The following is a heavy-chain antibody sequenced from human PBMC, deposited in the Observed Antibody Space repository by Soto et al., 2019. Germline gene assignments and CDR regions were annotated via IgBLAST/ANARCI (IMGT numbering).Heavy chain of an antibody. CDR2: IYYSGST. D-gene: IGHD3-22*01. J-gene: IGHJ4*02. CDR1: GGSISSFY. CDR3: ASYHFDNIGYQADY. Sequence: SETLPLTWTVSGGSISSFYWSWIRQPPGKGLEWIGYIYYSGSTNYNPSLKSRVTISADKSISTAYLQWSSLKPSDSAMYYCASYHFDNIGYQADYWGPGTLVTVSS. V-gene: IGHV4-59*12.